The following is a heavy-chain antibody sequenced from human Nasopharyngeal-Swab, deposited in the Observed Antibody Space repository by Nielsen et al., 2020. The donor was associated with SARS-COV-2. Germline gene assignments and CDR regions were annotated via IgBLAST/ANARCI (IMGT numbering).Heavy chain of an antibody. Sequence: GESLKISCAASGFTFSSYAMHWVRQAPGKGLEWVAGISYDGSNKYYADSVKGRFTISRDNSKNTLYLQMNSLRAEDTAVYYCASAYGGSYWYFDLWGRGTLVTVSS. CDR1: GFTFSSYA. CDR3: ASAYGGSYWYFDL. CDR2: ISYDGSNK. D-gene: IGHD4-23*01. J-gene: IGHJ2*01. V-gene: IGHV3-30-3*01.